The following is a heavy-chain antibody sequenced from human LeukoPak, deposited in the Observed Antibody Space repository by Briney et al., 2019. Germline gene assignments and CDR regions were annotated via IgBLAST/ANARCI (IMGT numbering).Heavy chain of an antibody. V-gene: IGHV4-39*07. CDR2: IYYSGST. CDR3: ARGSIAVAGTPWGHAAFDI. D-gene: IGHD6-19*01. J-gene: IGHJ3*02. Sequence: PSETLSLTCTVSGGSISGSSYYWGWIRQPPGKGLEWIGSIYYSGSTNYNPSLKSRVTISVDTSKNQFSLKLSSVTAADTAVYYCARGSIAVAGTPWGHAAFDIWGQGTMVTVSS. CDR1: GGSISGSSYY.